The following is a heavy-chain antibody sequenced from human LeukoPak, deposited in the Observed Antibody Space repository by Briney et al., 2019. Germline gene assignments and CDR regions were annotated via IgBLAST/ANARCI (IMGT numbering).Heavy chain of an antibody. CDR1: GFTFSNYA. CDR2: ISGSGGST. V-gene: IGHV3-23*01. D-gene: IGHD3-10*01. Sequence: PGGSLRLSCAASGFTFSNYAMSWVRQAPGKGLEWVSAISGSGGSTYYADSVKGRFTISRDNSKNTLYLQMNSLRAEDTAVYYCAKDLDYYGSGSSDYWGQGTLVTVSS. CDR3: AKDLDYYGSGSSDY. J-gene: IGHJ4*02.